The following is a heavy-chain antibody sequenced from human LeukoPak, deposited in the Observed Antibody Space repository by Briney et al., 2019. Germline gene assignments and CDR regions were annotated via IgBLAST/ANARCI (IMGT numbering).Heavy chain of an antibody. Sequence: PGGSLRLSCAASGFTFSSYEMNWVRQAPGKGLEWVSYISSSGSTIYYADSVKGRFTTSRDNAKDSLYLHMNSLRAEDTAVYYCARVEPPSDYWGQGTLVTVSS. CDR3: ARVEPPSDY. J-gene: IGHJ4*02. D-gene: IGHD1-14*01. CDR2: ISSSGSTI. CDR1: GFTFSSYE. V-gene: IGHV3-48*03.